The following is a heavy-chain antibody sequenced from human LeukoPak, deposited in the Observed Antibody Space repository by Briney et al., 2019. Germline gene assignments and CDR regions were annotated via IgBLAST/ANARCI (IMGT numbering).Heavy chain of an antibody. Sequence: SETLSLTCTVSGGSVSSGSFYWNWIRQPPGKGLEWIGYIYYSGSTKYNPSLKSRVTTSVDTSKNQFSLKLSSVTAADTAVYYCARRVTGKGMITFGGVMTHYDYWGQGTLVTVSS. CDR1: GGSVSSGSFY. D-gene: IGHD3-16*01. CDR2: IYYSGST. V-gene: IGHV4-61*01. CDR3: ARRVTGKGMITFGGVMTHYDY. J-gene: IGHJ4*02.